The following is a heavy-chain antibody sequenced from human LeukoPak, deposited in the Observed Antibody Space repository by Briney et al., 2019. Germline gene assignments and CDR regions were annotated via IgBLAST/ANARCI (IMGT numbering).Heavy chain of an antibody. CDR3: AKEQWFRWEF. CDR2: ISSRDNLI. Sequence: GGSLRLSCAASGFAVSDYYMNWIRQAPGKGLEWVSYISSRDNLIYYADSVKGRFTISTDNAKNSVYLQLNRLRVEDTAVYYCAKEQWFRWEFWGQGILVTVSS. CDR1: GFAVSDYY. V-gene: IGHV3-11*01. J-gene: IGHJ4*02. D-gene: IGHD3-10*01.